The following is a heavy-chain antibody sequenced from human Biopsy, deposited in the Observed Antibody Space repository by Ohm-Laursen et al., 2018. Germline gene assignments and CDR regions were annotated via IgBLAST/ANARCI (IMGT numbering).Heavy chain of an antibody. CDR2: ISGRGGSGAST. J-gene: IGHJ4*02. Sequence: SLRLSCTASGFTFSSYAMTWFRQAPGKGLECVSRISGRGGSGASTYYADSVKGRFTISRDNSKNTLFLQMNSLRAEDTAIYYCARGDLPEFDYWGQGTLVTVSS. CDR3: ARGDLPEFDY. D-gene: IGHD5/OR15-5a*01. CDR1: GFTFSSYA. V-gene: IGHV3-23*01.